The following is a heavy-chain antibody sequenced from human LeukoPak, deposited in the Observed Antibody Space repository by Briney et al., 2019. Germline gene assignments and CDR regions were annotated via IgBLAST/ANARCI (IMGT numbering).Heavy chain of an antibody. CDR3: AKSFGIAAAGIDY. Sequence: GSLRLSCAASGFTFSSYGMHWVRQAPGKGLEWVAFIRYDGSNKYYADSVKGRFTISRDNSKNTLYLQMNSLRAEDTAVYYCAKSFGIAAAGIDYWGQGTLVTVSS. V-gene: IGHV3-30*02. CDR2: IRYDGSNK. J-gene: IGHJ4*02. D-gene: IGHD6-13*01. CDR1: GFTFSSYG.